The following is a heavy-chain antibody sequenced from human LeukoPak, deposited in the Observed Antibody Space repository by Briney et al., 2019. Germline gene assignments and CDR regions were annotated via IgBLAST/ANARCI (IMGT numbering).Heavy chain of an antibody. J-gene: IGHJ6*03. V-gene: IGHV3-23*01. CDR1: GFTFSSYA. CDR2: ISGSGGST. CDR3: AKPSRPNYYYYYMDV. Sequence: GGSLRLSCAASGFTFSSYAMSWVRQAPGKGLEWVSAISGSGGSTYYADSVKGRFTISRDNSKNTLYLQMNSLRAEDTAVYYCAKPSRPNYYYYYMDVWGKGTTVTLSS.